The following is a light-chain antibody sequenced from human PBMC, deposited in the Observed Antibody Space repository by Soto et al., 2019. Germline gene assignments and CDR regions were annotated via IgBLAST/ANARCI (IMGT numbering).Light chain of an antibody. CDR2: DAS. CDR1: QSISGY. Sequence: EIVLTQSPATLSLSPGERATLSCRASQSISGYLAWYQQKPGQAPRLLIYDASNRATGIPARFSGSGPETDFTLTISSLEPEYFAVYYCQQRSNWPHSITFGQGTRLEIK. J-gene: IGKJ5*01. V-gene: IGKV3-11*01. CDR3: QQRSNWPHSIT.